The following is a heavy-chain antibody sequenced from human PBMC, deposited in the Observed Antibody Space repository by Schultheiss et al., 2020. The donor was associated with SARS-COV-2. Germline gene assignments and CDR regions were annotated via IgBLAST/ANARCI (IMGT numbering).Heavy chain of an antibody. CDR1: GGSFSGYY. J-gene: IGHJ4*02. V-gene: IGHV4-34*01. CDR2: ITHSGST. CDR3: ARASGSYVADY. Sequence: SETLSLTCAVYGGSFSGYYWSWIRQPPGKGLEWIGEITHSGSTNYNPSLKSRVTISVDTSKNQFSLKLSSVTAADTAVYYCARASGSYVADYWGQGTLVTVSS. D-gene: IGHD1-26*01.